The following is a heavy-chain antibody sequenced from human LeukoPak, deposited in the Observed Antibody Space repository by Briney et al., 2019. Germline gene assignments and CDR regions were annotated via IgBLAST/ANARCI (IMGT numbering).Heavy chain of an antibody. D-gene: IGHD1-26*01. CDR3: ARWGVGDY. CDR1: GFIFSTYG. J-gene: IGHJ4*02. CDR2: ISSSGTI. V-gene: IGHV3-48*04. Sequence: PGGSLRLSCAASGFIFSTYGMNWVRQAPGKGLEWVSYISSSGTIYYADSVKGRFTISRDNAKNSLYLQMNSLRAEDTALYYCARWGVGDYWGQGTLVTVSS.